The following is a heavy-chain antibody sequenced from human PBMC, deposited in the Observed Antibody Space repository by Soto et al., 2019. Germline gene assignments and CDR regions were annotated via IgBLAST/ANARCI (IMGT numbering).Heavy chain of an antibody. D-gene: IGHD3-10*01. Sequence: TVSGGSISSYYWSWIRQPPGKGLEWIGYIYYSGSTNYNPSLKSRVTISVDTSKNQFSLKLSSVTAADTAVYYCARENYYGSGSYTLNWFDPWGQGTQVTVSS. CDR2: IYYSGST. V-gene: IGHV4-59*01. CDR3: ARENYYGSGSYTLNWFDP. J-gene: IGHJ5*02. CDR1: GGSISSYY.